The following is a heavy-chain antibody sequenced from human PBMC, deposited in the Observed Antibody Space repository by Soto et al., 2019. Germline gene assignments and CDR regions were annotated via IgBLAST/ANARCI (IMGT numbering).Heavy chain of an antibody. J-gene: IGHJ5*02. D-gene: IGHD2-2*01. CDR3: ARHVHCSSTSCYADRWFDP. CDR1: GYSFTSYG. V-gene: IGHV5-51*01. CDR2: IYPGDSDT. Sequence: PGESLKISCKGSGYSFTSYGIGWVRQMPGKGLEWMGIIYPGDSDTRYSPSFQGQVTISADKSISTAYLQWSSLKASDTAMYYCARHVHCSSTSCYADRWFDPWGQGTLVTVSS.